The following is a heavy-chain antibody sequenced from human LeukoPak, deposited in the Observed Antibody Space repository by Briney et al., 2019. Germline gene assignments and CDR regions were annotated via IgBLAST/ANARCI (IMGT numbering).Heavy chain of an antibody. Sequence: GGSLRLSCATSGFTFSDYSMNWVRQAPGKGLELLSNISRGSRTIYYADYVKGRFTISRDNAKNSLYLQMNSLRAEDTAVYYCARHLSGVTGYTYGRGIDYWGQGTLVTVSS. D-gene: IGHD5-18*01. J-gene: IGHJ4*02. V-gene: IGHV3-48*01. CDR2: ISRGSRTI. CDR1: GFTFSDYS. CDR3: ARHLSGVTGYTYGRGIDY.